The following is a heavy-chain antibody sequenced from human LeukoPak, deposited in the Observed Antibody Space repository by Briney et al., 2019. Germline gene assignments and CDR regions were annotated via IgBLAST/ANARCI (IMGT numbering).Heavy chain of an antibody. D-gene: IGHD3-22*01. J-gene: IGHJ3*02. V-gene: IGHV1-69*01. CDR3: ARAARDYYDSSGYYGSDAFDI. CDR2: A. Sequence: ANYAQKFQGRVTITADESTSTAYMELSSLRSEDTAVYYCARAARDYYDSSGYYGSDAFDIWGQGTMVTVSS.